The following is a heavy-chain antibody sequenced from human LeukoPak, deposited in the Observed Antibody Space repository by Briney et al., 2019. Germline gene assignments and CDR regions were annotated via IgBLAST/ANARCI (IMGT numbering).Heavy chain of an antibody. D-gene: IGHD7-27*01. J-gene: IGHJ6*02. CDR2: MNPNSGNT. Sequence: ASVKVSCKASGYTFTSYDINWVRQATGQGLEWMGWMNPNSGNTGYAQKFQGRVTMTRNTSISTAYMELSSLRSEDTAVYYCARVHWGLDYYYGMDVWGQATTVTVSS. V-gene: IGHV1-8*01. CDR1: GYTFTSYD. CDR3: ARVHWGLDYYYGMDV.